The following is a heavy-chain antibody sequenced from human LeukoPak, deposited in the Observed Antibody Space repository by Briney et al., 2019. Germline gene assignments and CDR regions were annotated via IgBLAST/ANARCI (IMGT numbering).Heavy chain of an antibody. CDR2: INSSGGGT. Sequence: ASVKVSCMASGYIFTSHYMHWVRQAAGHGLEWMGIINSSGGGTSYAQKFQGRVTMTRDMSTSTVYMELSSLRSEDTAVYYCARFAVHRRITVAGQFGLDYWGQETLVSLSS. J-gene: IGHJ4*02. V-gene: IGHV1-46*01. CDR3: ARFAVHRRITVAGQFGLDY. D-gene: IGHD6-19*01. CDR1: GYIFTSHY.